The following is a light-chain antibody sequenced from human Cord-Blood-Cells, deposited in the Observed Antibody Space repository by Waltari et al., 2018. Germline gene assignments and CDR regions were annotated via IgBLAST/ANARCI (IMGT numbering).Light chain of an antibody. CDR3: AAWDGSRSGPV. Sequence: SVLTHPPSASVNPGPRPTIPCSGSSFNIGSNFLYWYQQHPGTAPKLLIFRNNRGPSGVLAHFSGSKSGTSTSWAISGLRYEDEADYYCAAWDGSRSGPVFGGGTKLTVL. J-gene: IGLJ3*02. CDR2: RNN. V-gene: IGLV1-47*01. CDR1: SFNIGSNF.